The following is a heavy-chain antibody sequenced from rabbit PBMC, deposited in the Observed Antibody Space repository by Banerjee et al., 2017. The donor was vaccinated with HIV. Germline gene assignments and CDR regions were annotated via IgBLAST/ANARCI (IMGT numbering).Heavy chain of an antibody. CDR2: INTSSGNT. CDR3: ARDYAGYIGYGYYCNV. V-gene: IGHV1S40*01. Sequence: QSLEESGGGLVQPEGSLTLTCTASGFDLSSGYDMCWVRQAPGKGLEWIACINTSSGNTVYASWAKGRFTISKTSSTTVTLQMTSLTAADTATYFCARDYAGYIGYGYYCNVWGQGTLVT. J-gene: IGHJ4*01. CDR1: GFDLSSGYD. D-gene: IGHD7-1*01.